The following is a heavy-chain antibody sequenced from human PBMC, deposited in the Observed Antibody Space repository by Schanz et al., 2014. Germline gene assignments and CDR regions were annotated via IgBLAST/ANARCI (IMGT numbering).Heavy chain of an antibody. J-gene: IGHJ4*02. CDR1: GGTFSSFG. Sequence: VQLEQSGAEAKKPGSSVKVSCKASGGTFSSFGINWVRQAPGQGLEWIGRIIPSLGLAKYEQKFQDKVTITADTSTTTAYMELSGLRSEDTAVYYCARDRLECGAECYSVEVFEIWGQGTLVIVSS. V-gene: IGHV1-69*04. CDR2: IIPSLGLA. D-gene: IGHD2-21*01. CDR3: ARDRLECGAECYSVEVFEI.